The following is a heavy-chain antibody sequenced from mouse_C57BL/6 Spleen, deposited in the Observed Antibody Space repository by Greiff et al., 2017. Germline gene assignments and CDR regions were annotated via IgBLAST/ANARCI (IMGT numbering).Heavy chain of an antibody. D-gene: IGHD1-1*01. CDR3: AFTTVVYPGWFAY. J-gene: IGHJ3*01. Sequence: QVQLQQPGAELVKPGASVKVSCKASGYTFTSYWMHWVKQRPGQGLEWIGRIHPSDSDTNYTHKFKGQVTLTVGKSSSTASMQLSSLTSEDSAVWCCAFTTVVYPGWFAYWGQGTLVTVSA. CDR1: GYTFTSYW. CDR2: IHPSDSDT. V-gene: IGHV1-74*01.